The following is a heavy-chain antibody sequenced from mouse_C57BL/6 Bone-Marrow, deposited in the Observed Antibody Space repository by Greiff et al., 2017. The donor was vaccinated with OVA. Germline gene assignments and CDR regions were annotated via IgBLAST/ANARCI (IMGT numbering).Heavy chain of an antibody. D-gene: IGHD2-5*01. V-gene: IGHV1-5*01. CDR1: GYTFTSYW. Sequence: EVQLQQSGTVLARPGASVKMSCKTSGYTFTSYWMHWVKQRPGQGLEWIGAIYPGNSDTSYNQKFKGKAKLTAVTSASTAYMERSSLTNEDSAVYYCTRGYYSNYRAWFAYWGQGTLVTVSA. CDR3: TRGYYSNYRAWFAY. CDR2: IYPGNSDT. J-gene: IGHJ3*01.